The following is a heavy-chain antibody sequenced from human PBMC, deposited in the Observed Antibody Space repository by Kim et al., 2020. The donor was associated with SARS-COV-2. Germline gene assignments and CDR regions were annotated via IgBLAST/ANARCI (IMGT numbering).Heavy chain of an antibody. CDR1: GDSITNRDYF. D-gene: IGHD4-17*01. V-gene: IGHV4-39*07. CDR2: IYFTGTT. Sequence: SETLSLTCSVSGDSITNRDYFWGWIRQPPGKGPEWIGTIYFTGTTYYNPSLQSRVTMSINTSKKHLSLRLTSVTAADTAVYRCARERRGSTTYYGMDVWG. CDR3: ARERRGSTTYYGMDV. J-gene: IGHJ6*01.